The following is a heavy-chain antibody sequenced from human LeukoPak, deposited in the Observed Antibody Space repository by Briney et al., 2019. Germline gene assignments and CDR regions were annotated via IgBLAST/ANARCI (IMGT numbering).Heavy chain of an antibody. CDR3: AKDGVPNRYFGRSYFYY. J-gene: IGHJ4*02. D-gene: IGHD2-8*01. CDR2: IGNDGSKQ. V-gene: IGHV3-30*02. Sequence: PGGSLRLSCAASGFSFRGYGIHSVCEAPHKRLERGSFIGNDGSKQYYADSVKGRFTISRDNSKNTLYVQINSLRAEDTAVYYCAKDGVPNRYFGRSYFYYWGQGPLVTVSS. CDR1: GFSFRGYG.